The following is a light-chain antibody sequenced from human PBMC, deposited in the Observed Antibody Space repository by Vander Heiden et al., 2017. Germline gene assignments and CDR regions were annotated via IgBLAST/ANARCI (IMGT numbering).Light chain of an antibody. CDR3: CSYAGSFRV. V-gene: IGLV2-11*01. J-gene: IGLJ1*01. Sequence: QSALTQPRSVSGSPGQSVTISCTGTSSDVGGYNYVSWYQHHPGKAPKLMIYDVNKRPSGVPDRFSGSKSDNTASLTISGLQAEDEADYYCCSYAGSFRVFGTGTKVTVL. CDR1: SSDVGGYNY. CDR2: DVN.